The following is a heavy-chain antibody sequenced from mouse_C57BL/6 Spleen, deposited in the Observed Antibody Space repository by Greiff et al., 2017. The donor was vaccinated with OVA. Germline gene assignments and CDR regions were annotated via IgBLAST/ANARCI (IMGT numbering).Heavy chain of an antibody. J-gene: IGHJ4*01. Sequence: QVHVKQSGAELVKPGASVKISCKASGYAFSSYWMNWVKQRPGKGLEWIGQIYPGDGDTNYNGKFKGKATLTADKSSSTAYMQLSSLTSEDSAVYFCASPTVVATPDARDYWGQGTSVTVSS. CDR2: IYPGDGDT. V-gene: IGHV1-80*01. CDR1: GYAFSSYW. CDR3: ASPTVVATPDARDY. D-gene: IGHD1-1*01.